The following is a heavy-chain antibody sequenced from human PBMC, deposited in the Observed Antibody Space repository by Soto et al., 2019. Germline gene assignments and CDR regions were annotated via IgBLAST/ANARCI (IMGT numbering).Heavy chain of an antibody. CDR1: DDSINSDKYY. J-gene: IGHJ6*03. CDR3: ARGRQGWVTMVRGEWNYYYMDV. D-gene: IGHD3-10*01. CDR2: IYYRGNA. Sequence: SETLSLTCSVSDDSINSDKYYWGWIRQPPGKGLEWIGSIYYRGNANYNPSLEIRVTISVDTSKNQFSLKLSSVTAADTAVYYCARGRQGWVTMVRGEWNYYYMDVWGKGTTVTVSS. V-gene: IGHV4-39*07.